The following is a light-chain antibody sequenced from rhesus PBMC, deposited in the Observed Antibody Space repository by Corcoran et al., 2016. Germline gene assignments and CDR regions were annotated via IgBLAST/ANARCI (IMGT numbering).Light chain of an antibody. CDR1: QSIRNW. V-gene: IGKV1-22*01. CDR2: KAS. J-gene: IGKJ2*01. CDR3: QQYSSSPLR. Sequence: DIQMTHSPSSLSASVGDTVTITCRASQSIRNWLAWDQLKPGQAPKLLIYKASSLKSGVPSRFSGSGSGTVVTLTISSLQSEDFATYYCQQYSSSPLRFGQGTKVEI.